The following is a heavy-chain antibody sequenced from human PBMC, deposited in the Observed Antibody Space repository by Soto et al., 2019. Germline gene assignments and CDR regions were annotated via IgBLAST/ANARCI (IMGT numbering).Heavy chain of an antibody. D-gene: IGHD2-15*01. CDR3: ARRRYSFGHYSLDQ. CDR1: GTSINSGGTF. Sequence: QLQIQESGPGLVRPSETLSLTCTVSGTSINSGGTFWGWIRQSPGKGLEWMGSMYYDGSTNYNPSLKGRVSMSVDTSKKEIPLRLTALPAADPAVYYCARRRYSFGHYSLDQWGKGTRVTFPS. CDR2: MYYDGST. J-gene: IGHJ4*01. V-gene: IGHV4-39*01.